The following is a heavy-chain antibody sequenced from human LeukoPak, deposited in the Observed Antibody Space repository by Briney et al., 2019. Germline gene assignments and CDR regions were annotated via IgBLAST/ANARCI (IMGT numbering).Heavy chain of an antibody. D-gene: IGHD2-15*01. J-gene: IGHJ4*02. CDR3: AKLDSGGSCYDY. CDR1: EFTFSSYA. CDR2: INGGGGST. V-gene: IGHV3-23*01. Sequence: PGGSLRLSCVASEFTFSSYAMSWVRQAPGKGLEWVSGINGGGGSTYYADSVKGRFTISRDNSKNTLYPQVNSLRVDDTAVYYCAKLDSGGSCYDYWGQGTLVTVSS.